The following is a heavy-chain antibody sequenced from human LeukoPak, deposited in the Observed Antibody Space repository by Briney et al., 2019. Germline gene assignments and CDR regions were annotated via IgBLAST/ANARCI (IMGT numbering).Heavy chain of an antibody. CDR1: GFTFSSYG. CDR3: AKGYYYGSGSYYSNWFDP. CDR2: ISGSGGST. D-gene: IGHD3-10*01. V-gene: IGHV3-23*01. Sequence: PGGTLRLSCAASGFTFSSYGMSWVRQAPGKGLEWVSAISGSGGSTYYADSVKGRFTISRDNSKNTLYLQMNSLRAEDTAVYYCAKGYYYGSGSYYSNWFDPWAQGTLVTVSS. J-gene: IGHJ5*02.